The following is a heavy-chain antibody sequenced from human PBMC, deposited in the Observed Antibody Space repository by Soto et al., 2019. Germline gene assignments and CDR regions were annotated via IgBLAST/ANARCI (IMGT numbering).Heavy chain of an antibody. V-gene: IGHV3-23*01. D-gene: IGHD1-26*01. CDR1: GFTFSTYV. Sequence: GGSLRLSCAASGFTFSTYVMSWVRQAPGKGLEWVSGISGSGGSTYYADSVKGRFTISRDNSKNTLDLQMNSLRAEDTAIYYCAKDKIAGATTRLFDYWGQGTLVTVSS. J-gene: IGHJ4*02. CDR2: ISGSGGST. CDR3: AKDKIAGATTRLFDY.